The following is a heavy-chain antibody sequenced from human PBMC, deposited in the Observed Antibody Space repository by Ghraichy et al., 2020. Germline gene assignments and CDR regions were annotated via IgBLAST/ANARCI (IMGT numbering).Heavy chain of an antibody. CDR1: GFTFSSYW. J-gene: IGHJ5*02. D-gene: IGHD2-21*02. CDR3: ARHLSKVTINWFDH. V-gene: IGHV3-74*01. CDR2: IDNDGSST. Sequence: GGSLRLSCAASGFTFSSYWMHWVRQTPGKGLVWVSRIDNDGSSTAYADSVKGRFTISRDNAKNTLYLQMNSLRVEDTAVYYCARHLSKVTINWFDHWGQGTLVTVSS.